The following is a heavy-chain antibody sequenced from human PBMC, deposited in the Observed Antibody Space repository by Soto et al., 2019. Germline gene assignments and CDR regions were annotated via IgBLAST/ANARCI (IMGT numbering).Heavy chain of an antibody. CDR1: GASISSYY. CDR2: IYYSGST. V-gene: IGHV4-59*08. Sequence: SDTLSLTCTVSGASISSYYWTWIRQPPGKGLEWIGYIYYSGSTNYNPSLKSRVTISVDTSKNQFSLKLSSVTAADTAVYYCARHGPDFDWFGWFDPWGQGTLVTVS. D-gene: IGHD3-9*01. J-gene: IGHJ5*02. CDR3: ARHGPDFDWFGWFDP.